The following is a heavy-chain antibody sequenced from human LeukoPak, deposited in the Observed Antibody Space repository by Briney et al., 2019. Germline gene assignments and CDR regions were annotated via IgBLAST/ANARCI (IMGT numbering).Heavy chain of an antibody. CDR2: IYYSGST. CDR3: ARADYYDSSVAY. D-gene: IGHD3-22*01. Sequence: SETLSLTCTVSGGSISSSSYYWGWIRQPPGKGLEWIGSIYYSGSTYYNPSLKSRVTISVDTSKNQFSLKLSSVTAADTAVYYCARADYYDSSVAYWGQGTLVTVSS. J-gene: IGHJ4*02. CDR1: GGSISSSSYY. V-gene: IGHV4-39*07.